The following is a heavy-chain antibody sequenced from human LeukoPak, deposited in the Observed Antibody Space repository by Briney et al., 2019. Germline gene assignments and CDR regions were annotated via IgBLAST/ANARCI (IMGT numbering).Heavy chain of an antibody. V-gene: IGHV3-23*01. Sequence: PGGSLRLSCAASGFTFSSYAMSWVRLAPGKGLEWVSTIGGSGGSTYYADSVKGRFTISRDNSKNTLYLQMNSLRAEDTAVYYRAKAIRTSCYGCNMDVWGKGTTVTVSS. J-gene: IGHJ6*03. D-gene: IGHD2-2*01. CDR3: AKAIRTSCYGCNMDV. CDR2: IGGSGGST. CDR1: GFTFSSYA.